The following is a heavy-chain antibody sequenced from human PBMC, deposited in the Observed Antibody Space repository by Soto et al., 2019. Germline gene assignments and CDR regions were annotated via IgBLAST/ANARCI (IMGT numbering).Heavy chain of an antibody. V-gene: IGHV4-59*01. Sequence: SETLSLTCTVSGGSMRNYFWTWIRRPPGKGLEWIGYIHYSGTTSFFPSYNPSLRSRVTISEDTSKNQFSLKLLSVTTADTAVYFCAAGEASSRNLAPYYLDFWGQGTLVTVSS. CDR2: IHYSGTT. D-gene: IGHD6-13*01. CDR1: GGSMRNYF. CDR3: AAGEASSRNLAPYYLDF. J-gene: IGHJ4*02.